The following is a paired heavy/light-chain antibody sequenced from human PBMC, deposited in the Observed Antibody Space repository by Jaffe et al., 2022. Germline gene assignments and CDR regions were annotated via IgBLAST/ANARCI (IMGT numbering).Heavy chain of an antibody. D-gene: IGHD3-3*01. CDR3: VSGWNYDY. J-gene: IGHJ4*02. CDR2: ISSSSDSI. CDR1: GFSFSTYS. Sequence: EVHLVESGGGLVQPGGSLRLSCAASGFSFSTYSMNWVRQAPGKGLEWISYISSSSDSIYNADSVKGRFTISRDNARTSLYLEMNSLRVEDTAVYYCVSGWNYDYWGQGTLVTVSS. V-gene: IGHV3-48*01.
Light chain of an antibody. CDR2: RVS. CDR1: QSLVHSDGATY. CDR3: MQGTHWPRT. Sequence: DAVMTQSPLSLSVTLGQPASFSCTSSQSLVHSDGATYLSWVQQRPGQSPRRLIYRVSNRDSGVPDRFSGSGSGTHFTLKISRVEAEDVAVYYCMQGTHWPRTCGQGTKLEIK. J-gene: IGKJ2*01. V-gene: IGKV2-30*02.